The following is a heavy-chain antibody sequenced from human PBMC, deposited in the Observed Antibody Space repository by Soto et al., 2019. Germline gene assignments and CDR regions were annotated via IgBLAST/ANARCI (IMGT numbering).Heavy chain of an antibody. V-gene: IGHV3-30*18. CDR2: ISYDGSNR. CDR3: AKGPLDVYYLDY. J-gene: IGHJ4*02. Sequence: GGSLRLSCAASGFTFSSYAMYWVRQAPGKGLEWVAVISYDGSNRYYADSVKGRFTISRDNSKNTLHLQMNSLRAEDTAVYYCAKGPLDVYYLDYWGQGTLVTVSS. CDR1: GFTFSSYA. D-gene: IGHD1-26*01.